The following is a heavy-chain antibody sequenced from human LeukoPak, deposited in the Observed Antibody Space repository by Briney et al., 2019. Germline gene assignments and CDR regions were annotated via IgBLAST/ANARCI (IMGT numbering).Heavy chain of an antibody. Sequence: GGSLRLSCAASGFTLSNYGMHWVRQAPGKGLEWVAVKSYDGNSEYYADSVKGRFTVSRDNAKNTLYLQMNSLRAEDTAVYYCARVSRVAGTDYWGQGTLVTVSS. CDR2: KSYDGNSE. D-gene: IGHD6-19*01. V-gene: IGHV3-30*03. CDR3: ARVSRVAGTDY. J-gene: IGHJ4*02. CDR1: GFTLSNYG.